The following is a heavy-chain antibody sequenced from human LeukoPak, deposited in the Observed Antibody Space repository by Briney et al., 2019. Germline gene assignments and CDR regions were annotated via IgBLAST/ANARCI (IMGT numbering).Heavy chain of an antibody. CDR2: INHSGST. CDR1: GGSFSGYY. D-gene: IGHD1-26*01. CDR3: AGGWPVGAWIYNFDY. Sequence: KPSETLSLTCAVYGGSFSGYYWSWIRQPPGKGLEWIGEINHSGSTNYNPSLKSRVTISVDTSKNQFSLKLSSVTAADTAVYYCAGGWPVGAWIYNFDYWGQGTLVTVSS. J-gene: IGHJ4*02. V-gene: IGHV4-34*01.